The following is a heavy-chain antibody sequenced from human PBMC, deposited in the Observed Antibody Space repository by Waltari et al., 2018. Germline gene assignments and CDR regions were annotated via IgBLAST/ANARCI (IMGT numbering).Heavy chain of an antibody. Sequence: EVQLVESGGGLVQPGGSLRPSWPASGFPLITYEMNWVPRAPGKGRGWIAYIRTGAKTIYYADSVKGRFTISRDDAKNSVYLQMNSLRADDTAVYHCARLPWDPPNDGFDIWSQGTVVTVSS. CDR2: IRTGAKTI. J-gene: IGHJ3*02. CDR3: ARLPWDPPNDGFDI. CDR1: GFPLITYE. V-gene: IGHV3-48*03. D-gene: IGHD1-26*01.